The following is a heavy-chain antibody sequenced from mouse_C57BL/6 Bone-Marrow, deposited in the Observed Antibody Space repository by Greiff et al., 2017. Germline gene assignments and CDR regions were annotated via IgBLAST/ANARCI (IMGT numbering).Heavy chain of an antibody. V-gene: IGHV5-9-1*02. J-gene: IGHJ3*01. Sequence: EVMLVESGEGLVKPGGSLKLSCAASGFTFSSYAMSWVRQTPEKRLEWVAYISSGGDYIYYADTVKGRFTISRDNARNTLYLQMSSLKSEDTAMYYCTRDGDDYEWTWFADWGQGTLVTVSA. CDR3: TRDGDDYEWTWFAD. D-gene: IGHD2-4*01. CDR2: ISSGGDYI. CDR1: GFTFSSYA.